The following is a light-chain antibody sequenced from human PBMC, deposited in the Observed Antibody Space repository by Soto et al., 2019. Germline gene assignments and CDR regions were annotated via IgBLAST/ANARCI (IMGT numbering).Light chain of an antibody. CDR3: AAWDDSLNAAV. CDR2: SNN. J-gene: IGLJ7*01. CDR1: SSNIGTHP. Sequence: QSVLTRPPSASGTPGQRVTISCSGSSSNIGTHPVNWYQQLPGTAPKLLIYSNNQRPSGVPDRFSGSKSGTSASLAISGLQSEDEADYYCAAWDDSLNAAVFGGGTQLTVL. V-gene: IGLV1-44*01.